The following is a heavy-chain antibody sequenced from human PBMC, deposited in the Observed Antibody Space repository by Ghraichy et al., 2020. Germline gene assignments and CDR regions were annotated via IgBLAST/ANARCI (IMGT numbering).Heavy chain of an antibody. Sequence: GGSLRLSCAASGFTFSSYGMHWVRQAPGKGLEWVAFIRYDGSNKYYADSVKGRFTISRDNSKNTLYLQMNSLRAEDTAVYYCANPSGYGYSGYFDYWGQGTLVTVSS. V-gene: IGHV3-30*02. CDR3: ANPSGYGYSGYFDY. D-gene: IGHD5-18*01. CDR2: IRYDGSNK. CDR1: GFTFSSYG. J-gene: IGHJ4*02.